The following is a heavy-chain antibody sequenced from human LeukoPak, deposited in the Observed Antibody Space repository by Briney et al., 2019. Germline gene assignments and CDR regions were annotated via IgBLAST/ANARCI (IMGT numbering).Heavy chain of an antibody. CDR2: INAGNGNT. CDR1: GYTFTSYA. D-gene: IGHD3-10*01. V-gene: IGHV1-3*01. J-gene: IGHJ6*04. Sequence: GASVKVSCKASGYTFTSYAMHWVRQAPGQRLEWMGWINAGNGNTKYSQKFQGRVTITRDTSSSTAYMELSSLRSEDTAVYYCARVYGSGGYDYYYGMDVWGKGTTVTVSS. CDR3: ARVYGSGGYDYYYGMDV.